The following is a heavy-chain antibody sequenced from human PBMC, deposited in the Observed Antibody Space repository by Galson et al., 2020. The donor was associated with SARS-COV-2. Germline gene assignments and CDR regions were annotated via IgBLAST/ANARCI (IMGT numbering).Heavy chain of an antibody. V-gene: IGHV4-4*07. J-gene: IGHJ5*02. CDR1: DASISSYY. D-gene: IGHD2-21*02. CDR3: ARGVGDPSAGASRWFDP. Sequence: SETLSLTCTVSDASISSYYWSWIRQPAGKGLEWIGRIYASGSTNDNPSLKSRVTMSLDTSKNQFSLNLKSVTAADTAVYYCARGVGDPSAGASRWFDPWGRGILVTVSS. CDR2: IYASGST.